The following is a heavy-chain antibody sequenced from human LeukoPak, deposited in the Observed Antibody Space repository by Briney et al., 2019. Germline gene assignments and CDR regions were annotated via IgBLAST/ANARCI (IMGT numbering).Heavy chain of an antibody. D-gene: IGHD4-17*01. CDR3: ARSHADPTVTNFDY. CDR2: IYTSGST. Sequence: SQTLSLTCTVSGGSISSGSYYWGWIRQPAGKGLEWIGRIYTSGSTNYNPYLKSRVTISVDTSKNQFSLKLSSVTAADTAVCYCARSHADPTVTNFDYWGQGTLVTVSS. J-gene: IGHJ4*02. CDR1: GGSISSGSYY. V-gene: IGHV4-61*02.